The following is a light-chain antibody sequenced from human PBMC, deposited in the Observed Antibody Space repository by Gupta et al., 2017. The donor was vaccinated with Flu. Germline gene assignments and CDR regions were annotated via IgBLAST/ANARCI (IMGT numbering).Light chain of an antibody. J-gene: IGKJ1*01. CDR2: ATS. CDR3: QQYDGSPLT. V-gene: IGKV3-20*01. CDR1: QSVTSGF. Sequence: IVLTQSPGTLSLSPGERATLSCTASQSVTSGFLAWYQKKPGQPPKLLIYATSSRATGIPDRFMGSGSGTDFTLTISRLETEDFAVYYCQQYDGSPLTFGQGTKVEV.